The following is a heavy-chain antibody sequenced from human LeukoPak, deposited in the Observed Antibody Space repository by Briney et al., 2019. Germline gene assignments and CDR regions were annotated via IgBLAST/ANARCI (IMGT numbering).Heavy chain of an antibody. Sequence: GGSLRLSCAASGYTFSSHAMSWVRQSPGKGLEWVSAISTSGGSTYYADSGKGRFTISRDNSRNTLYLQMNSLRAEDTAIYYCALRGGQPDPFDYWGQGTLVTVSP. D-gene: IGHD3-10*01. CDR1: GYTFSSHA. J-gene: IGHJ4*02. CDR3: ALRGGQPDPFDY. V-gene: IGHV3-23*01. CDR2: ISTSGGST.